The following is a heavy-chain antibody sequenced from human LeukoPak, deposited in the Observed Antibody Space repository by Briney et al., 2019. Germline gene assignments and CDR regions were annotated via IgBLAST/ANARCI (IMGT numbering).Heavy chain of an antibody. J-gene: IGHJ4*02. Sequence: GGSLRLSCAASGITFSSYTMNWVRQAPGKGLQWISSISTGSGTIYYADSVKGRFTISRDNAKNSLYLQMNSLRAEDTAVYYCSTAKFDNWGQGTLVTVSS. CDR3: STAKFDN. CDR2: ISTGSGTI. V-gene: IGHV3-48*01. CDR1: GITFSSYT.